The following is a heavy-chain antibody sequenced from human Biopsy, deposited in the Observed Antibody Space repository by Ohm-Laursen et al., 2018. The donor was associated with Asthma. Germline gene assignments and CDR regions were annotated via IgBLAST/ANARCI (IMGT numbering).Heavy chain of an antibody. D-gene: IGHD3-3*01. J-gene: IGHJ3*02. Sequence: SSLRLSCAAFGFSFTSYGMHWVRQAPGKGLEWVAVMSSDGRQTYYADSVKGRFTIFRDNSKNTLYLQMNSLRAEDTAVYYCAKERYYDFWSGYPIWGQGTMVTVSS. CDR2: MSSDGRQT. CDR3: AKERYYDFWSGYPI. CDR1: GFSFTSYG. V-gene: IGHV3-30*18.